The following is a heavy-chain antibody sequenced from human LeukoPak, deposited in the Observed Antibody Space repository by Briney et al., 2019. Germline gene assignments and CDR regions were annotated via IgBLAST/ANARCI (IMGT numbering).Heavy chain of an antibody. D-gene: IGHD1-14*01. CDR2: LGYSGNT. CDR1: GFTFSSYA. Sequence: PGGSLRLSCAASGFTFSSYAMSWVRQAPGKGLEWVSALGYSGNTYYADSVKGRFTISRDNSKNTLFLQMNSLRAEDTAVYYCARPLEGTGGNWYFDLWGRGTLVTVSS. J-gene: IGHJ2*01. V-gene: IGHV3-23*01. CDR3: ARPLEGTGGNWYFDL.